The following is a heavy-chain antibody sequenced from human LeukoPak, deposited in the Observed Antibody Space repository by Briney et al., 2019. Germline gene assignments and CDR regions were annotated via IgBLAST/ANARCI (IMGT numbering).Heavy chain of an antibody. V-gene: IGHV3-30-3*01. CDR1: GFTFSSYA. Sequence: GGSLRLSCAASGFTFSSYAMHWVRQAPGKGLEWVAVISYDGSNKYYADSVKGRFTISRDNSKNTLYLQMNSLRAEDTAVYYCAKDLGMVGDQLLWLDRFDYWGQGTLVTVSS. D-gene: IGHD2-2*01. J-gene: IGHJ4*02. CDR2: ISYDGSNK. CDR3: AKDLGMVGDQLLWLDRFDY.